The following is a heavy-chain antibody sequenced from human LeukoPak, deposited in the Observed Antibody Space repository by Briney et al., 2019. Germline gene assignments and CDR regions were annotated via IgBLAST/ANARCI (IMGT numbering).Heavy chain of an antibody. CDR3: AKGIRRLVGTIPGLRRDHYMDV. D-gene: IGHD1-26*01. J-gene: IGHJ6*03. V-gene: IGHV3-30*18. CDR2: ISYDGSNK. CDR1: GFTFTTYW. Sequence: QPGESLRLSCAASGFTFTTYWMSWVRQAPGKGLEWVAVISYDGSNKYYADSVKGRFTVSRDNSKKMLYLQMNSLRAEDTAVYYCAKGIRRLVGTIPGLRRDHYMDVWGKGATVTVSS.